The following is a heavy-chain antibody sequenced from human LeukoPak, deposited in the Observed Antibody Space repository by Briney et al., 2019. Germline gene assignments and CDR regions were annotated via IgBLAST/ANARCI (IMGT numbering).Heavy chain of an antibody. Sequence: NPGGSLRLSCAASGLTLSNAWVSWVRQAPGKGLEWVARIKSETDGGSTDYTAPVKGRFTISRDDSKNMLYLQMNSLETEDTAVYFCTTLRQIWGQGTLVTVSS. V-gene: IGHV3-15*01. J-gene: IGHJ4*02. CDR3: TTLRQI. CDR2: IKSETDGGST. CDR1: GLTLSNAW.